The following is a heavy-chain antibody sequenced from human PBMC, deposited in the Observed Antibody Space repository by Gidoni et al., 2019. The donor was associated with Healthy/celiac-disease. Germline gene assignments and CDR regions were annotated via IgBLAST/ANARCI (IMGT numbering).Heavy chain of an antibody. V-gene: IGHV3-23*01. CDR1: GFTFSSHA. J-gene: IGHJ4*02. CDR3: SLYYYDSSGYYQGSPFDY. CDR2: ISGSGGST. D-gene: IGHD3-22*01. Sequence: EVQLLESGGGLVLPGGSLRLPCAASGFTFSSHALSWVRQDPGQGLEWVSAISGSGGSTYYADSVKGRFTISRDNSKNTLYLQMNSLRAEDTAVYYCSLYYYDSSGYYQGSPFDYWGQGTLVTVSS.